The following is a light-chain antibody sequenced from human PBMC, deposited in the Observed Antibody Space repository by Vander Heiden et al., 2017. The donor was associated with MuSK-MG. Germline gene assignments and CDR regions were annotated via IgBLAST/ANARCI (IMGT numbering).Light chain of an antibody. J-gene: IGLJ1*01. CDR2: DVS. CDR3: SSYTSSSTPG. V-gene: IGLV2-14*01. Sequence: SALTQPASVSGSPGQSITISCTGTSSDVGGYNYVSWYQQPPGKAPKLMIYDVSNRPSGVSNRFSGSKSGNTASLTISGLQAEDEADYYCSSYTSSSTPGFGTGTKVTVL. CDR1: SSDVGGYNY.